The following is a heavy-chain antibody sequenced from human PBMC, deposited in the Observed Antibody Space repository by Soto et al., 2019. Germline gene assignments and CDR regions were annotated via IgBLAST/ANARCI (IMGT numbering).Heavy chain of an antibody. D-gene: IGHD6-19*01. J-gene: IGHJ4*02. Sequence: SLRLSCAASEFTFSSYAMHWVRQAPGKGLEWVAVISYDGSNKYYADSVKGRFTISRDNSKNTLYLQMNSLRAEDTAVYYFARDMSMGIAVAGILYWGQGTLVTVSS. CDR1: EFTFSSYA. CDR3: ARDMSMGIAVAGILY. V-gene: IGHV3-30-3*01. CDR2: ISYDGSNK.